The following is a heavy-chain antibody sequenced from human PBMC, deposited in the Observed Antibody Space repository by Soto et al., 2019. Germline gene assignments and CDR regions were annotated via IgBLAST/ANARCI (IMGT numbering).Heavy chain of an antibody. Sequence: QLQLQESGPGLVKPSETLSLTCTVSGGSISSTSYYWGWIRQPPGKGLEWIGTIYYNGGTYYNPSLTSRAPITVATSKNQFFLKLSSGTAADTAVYYCARHYDILTGYSTPLEYWGQGTLVTVSS. D-gene: IGHD3-9*01. CDR2: IYYNGGT. CDR3: ARHYDILTGYSTPLEY. J-gene: IGHJ4*02. CDR1: GGSISSTSYY. V-gene: IGHV4-39*01.